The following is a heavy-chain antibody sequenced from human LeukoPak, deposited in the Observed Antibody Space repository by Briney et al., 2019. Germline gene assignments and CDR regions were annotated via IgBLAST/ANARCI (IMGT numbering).Heavy chain of an antibody. Sequence: PGGSLRLSCAASGFTFSSYNMNWVRQAPGKGLEWVSYITGSSSTIYYADSVKGRFTISRDNAKNSLYLQMNSLRAEDTAVYYCARAGDLSYYDFWSGAGGDYYYYMDVWGKGTTVTVSS. V-gene: IGHV3-48*01. CDR3: ARAGDLSYYDFWSGAGGDYYYYMDV. D-gene: IGHD3-3*01. CDR1: GFTFSSYN. CDR2: ITGSSSTI. J-gene: IGHJ6*03.